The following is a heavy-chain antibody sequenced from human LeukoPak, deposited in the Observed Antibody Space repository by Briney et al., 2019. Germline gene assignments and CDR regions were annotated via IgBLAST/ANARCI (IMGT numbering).Heavy chain of an antibody. J-gene: IGHJ5*01. CDR1: GFTFNNFA. CDR3: AKARTSAYDFSLDS. D-gene: IGHD5-12*01. V-gene: IGHV3-23*01. CDR2: IGYSGGST. Sequence: GGSLRLSCAASGFTFNNFAMSWVRQAPGKGLEWVAAIGYSGGSTYYADSVKGRFTISRDNPKNTLFLQMNSLRAEDTAVYYCAKARTSAYDFSLDSWGQGTLVTVSS.